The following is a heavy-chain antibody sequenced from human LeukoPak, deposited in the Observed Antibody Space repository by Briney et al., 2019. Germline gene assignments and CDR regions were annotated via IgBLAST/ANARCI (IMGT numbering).Heavy chain of an antibody. CDR2: ISGSSSTT. CDR3: AKGMEWVVVPAALDV. Sequence: GRSLRLSCAASGFTFSSHVFHWVRQAPGKGLEWVSAISGSSSTTFYADSVKGRFTISRDNSMDTLFLQMNSLRAEDTAVYYCAKGMEWVVVPAALDVWGQGTTVTVSS. J-gene: IGHJ6*02. V-gene: IGHV3-23*01. D-gene: IGHD2-2*01. CDR1: GFTFSSHV.